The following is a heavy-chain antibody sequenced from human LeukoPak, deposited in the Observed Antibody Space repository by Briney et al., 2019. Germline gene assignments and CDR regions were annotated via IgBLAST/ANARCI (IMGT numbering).Heavy chain of an antibody. CDR2: INPDGNKK. J-gene: IGHJ4*02. CDR1: GLTFSSSW. D-gene: IGHD4-11*01. V-gene: IGHV3-7*03. CDR3: ARDDPDSNYMDY. Sequence: GGSLRLSCAVSGLTFSSSWMDWVRQAPGKGLEWVASINPDGNKKYSADSVKGRFTISRDNAKNSLYLQMNSLRAEDTAVYYCARDDPDSNYMDYWGQGTLVTVSS.